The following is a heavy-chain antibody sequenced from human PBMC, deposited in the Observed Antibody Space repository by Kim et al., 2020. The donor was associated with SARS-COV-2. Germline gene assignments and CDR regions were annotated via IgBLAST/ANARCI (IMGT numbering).Heavy chain of an antibody. Sequence: TNYADSDNGPTTISRDNSTNTRYLQMNSLRAEDPAVYYCAKARRSGCLDDWGQGTLVTVSS. CDR2: T. D-gene: IGHD6-19*01. J-gene: IGHJ4*02. CDR3: AKARRSGCLDD. V-gene: IGHV3-23*01.